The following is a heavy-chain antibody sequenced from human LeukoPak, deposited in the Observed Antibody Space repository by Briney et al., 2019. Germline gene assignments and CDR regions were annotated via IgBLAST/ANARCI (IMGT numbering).Heavy chain of an antibody. V-gene: IGHV4-34*01. Sequence: SETLSLTCAVSGGSFSDYQWNWIRQSPGKGLEWLGEISHSGTTTYNPSLKSRVTISVDTSKNQFSLRLRSVTAADTAVYYCARHRGDIVANYFDYWGQGTLVTVSS. CDR2: ISHSGTT. D-gene: IGHD5-12*01. CDR1: GGSFSDYQ. J-gene: IGHJ4*02. CDR3: ARHRGDIVANYFDY.